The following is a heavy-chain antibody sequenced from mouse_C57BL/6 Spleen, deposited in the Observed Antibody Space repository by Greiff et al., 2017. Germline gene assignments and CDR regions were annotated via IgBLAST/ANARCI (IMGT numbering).Heavy chain of an antibody. J-gene: IGHJ4*01. CDR2: INPNNGGT. V-gene: IGHV1-26*01. D-gene: IGHD1-1*01. CDR1: GYTFTDYY. CDR3: AYGSSYPYWAMDY. Sequence: EVQLQQSGPELVKPGASVKISCKASGYTFTDYYMNWVTQSHGKSLEWIGDINPNNGGTSYNQKFKGKATLTVDKSSSTAYMELRSLTSEDSAVYYCAYGSSYPYWAMDYWGQGTSVTVSS.